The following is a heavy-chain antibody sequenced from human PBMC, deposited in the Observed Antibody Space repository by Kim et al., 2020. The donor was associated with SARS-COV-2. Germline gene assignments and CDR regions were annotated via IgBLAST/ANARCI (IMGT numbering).Heavy chain of an antibody. Sequence: RVTISRDNAKNSLYLKMNSLRAEDTAVYYCARAANDYDILTGYLYYCMDVWGQGTTVTVSS. D-gene: IGHD3-9*01. V-gene: IGHV3-11*06. J-gene: IGHJ6*01. CDR3: ARAANDYDILTGYLYYCMDV.